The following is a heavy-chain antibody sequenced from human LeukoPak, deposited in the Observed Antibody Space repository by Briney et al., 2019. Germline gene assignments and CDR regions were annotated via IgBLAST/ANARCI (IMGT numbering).Heavy chain of an antibody. V-gene: IGHV4-30-4*01. CDR1: GGSISSGDYY. Sequence: SQTLSLTCTVSGGSISSGDYYWSWVRQPPGKGLEWIGFIYHSGTTLYNPSLKSRVTISVDTSKNQFSLNLSSVTAADTAVYYCARDLRTYSSGPIYPWGQGTLVTVSS. J-gene: IGHJ5*02. D-gene: IGHD6-19*01. CDR3: ARDLRTYSSGPIYP. CDR2: IYHSGTT.